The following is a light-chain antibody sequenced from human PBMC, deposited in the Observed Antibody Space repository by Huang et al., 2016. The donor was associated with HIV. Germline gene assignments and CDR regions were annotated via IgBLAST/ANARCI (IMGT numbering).Light chain of an antibody. V-gene: IGKV1-39*01. CDR1: QSISSY. CDR2: AAS. J-gene: IGKJ1*01. Sequence: DIQMTQSPSSLSASVGDRVTITCRASQSISSYLNWYQQKPGKAPKLLIYAASSLQSGVPSRFSVSGSATDFTLTISSLQPEDVATYYCQQSYSTPWTFGQGTKVEIK. CDR3: QQSYSTPWT.